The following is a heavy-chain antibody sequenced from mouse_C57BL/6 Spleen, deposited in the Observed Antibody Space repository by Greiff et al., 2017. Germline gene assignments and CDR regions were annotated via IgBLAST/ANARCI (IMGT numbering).Heavy chain of an antibody. D-gene: IGHD4-1*01. CDR1: GYTFTSYW. CDR2: IHPNSGST. Sequence: VQLQQPGAELVKPGASVKLSCKASGYTFTSYWMHWVKQRPGQGLEWIGMIHPNSGSTNYNEKFKSKATLTVDKSSSTAYMQLSSLTSEDSAVYYCARERETGALFAYWGQGTLVTVSA. CDR3: ARERETGALFAY. J-gene: IGHJ3*01. V-gene: IGHV1-64*01.